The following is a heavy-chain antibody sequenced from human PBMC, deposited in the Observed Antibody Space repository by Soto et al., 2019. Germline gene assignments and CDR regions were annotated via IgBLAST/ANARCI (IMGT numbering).Heavy chain of an antibody. CDR1: GGTFSSYA. CDR3: ARGQYQLLTGDYYYYGMDV. V-gene: IGHV1-69*01. J-gene: IGHJ6*02. Sequence: QVQLVQSGAEVKKPGSSVKVSCKASGGTFSSYAISWVRQAPGQGLEWMGGIIPIFGTANYAQKFQGRVTITADESTSTAYMELSSRRSEDTAVYYCARGQYQLLTGDYYYYGMDVWGQGTTVTVSS. D-gene: IGHD2-2*01. CDR2: IIPIFGTA.